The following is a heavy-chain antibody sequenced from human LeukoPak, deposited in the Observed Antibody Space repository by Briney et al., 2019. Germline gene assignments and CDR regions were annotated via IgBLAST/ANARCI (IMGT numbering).Heavy chain of an antibody. CDR2: IYTSGST. V-gene: IGHV4-38-2*02. CDR3: ARGGGSYDILTGYYGQADY. J-gene: IGHJ4*02. Sequence: SETLSLTCTVSGYSISSGYYWGWIRQPPGKGLEWIGRIYTSGSTNYNPSLKSRVTISVDTSKNQFSLKLSSVTAADTAVYYCARGGGSYDILTGYYGQADYWGQGTLVTVSS. D-gene: IGHD3-9*01. CDR1: GYSISSGYY.